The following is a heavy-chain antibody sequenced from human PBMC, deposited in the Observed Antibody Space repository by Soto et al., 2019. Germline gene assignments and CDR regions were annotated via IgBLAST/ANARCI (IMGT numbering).Heavy chain of an antibody. CDR3: ARRQPYDYIWGSYKGDAFDI. D-gene: IGHD3-16*01. CDR1: GGSISSSSYY. Sequence: SETLSLTCTVSGGSISSSSYYWGWIRQPPGKGLEWIGSIYYSGSTYYNPSLKSRVTISVDTSKNQFSLKLSSVTAADTAVYYCARRQPYDYIWGSYKGDAFDIWGQGTMVTVSS. V-gene: IGHV4-39*01. J-gene: IGHJ3*02. CDR2: IYYSGST.